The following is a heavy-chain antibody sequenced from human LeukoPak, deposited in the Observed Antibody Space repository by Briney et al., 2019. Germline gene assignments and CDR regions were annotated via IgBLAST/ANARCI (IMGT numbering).Heavy chain of an antibody. Sequence: ASVKVSCKASGYTFTGYYMHWVRQAPGQGLEWMGWINPNSGGTNYAQKFQGRVTMTRDTSISTAYMELSRLRSDDTAVYYCARDPSPWEDIVATDEYYFDYWGQGTLVTVSS. CDR2: INPNSGGT. J-gene: IGHJ4*02. CDR1: GYTFTGYY. CDR3: ARDPSPWEDIVATDEYYFDY. D-gene: IGHD5-12*01. V-gene: IGHV1-2*02.